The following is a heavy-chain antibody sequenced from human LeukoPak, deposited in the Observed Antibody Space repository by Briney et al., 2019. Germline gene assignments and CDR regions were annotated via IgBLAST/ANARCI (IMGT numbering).Heavy chain of an antibody. CDR2: INHSGST. CDR1: GGSFSGYY. J-gene: IGHJ4*02. V-gene: IGHV4-34*01. Sequence: PSETLSLTCAVYGGSFSGYYWSWIRQPPGKGLEWIGEINHSGSTNYNPSLKSRVTISVDTSKNQFSLKLSSVTAADTTVYYCARVGPMTTVSSFDYWGQGTLVTVSS. D-gene: IGHD4-17*01. CDR3: ARVGPMTTVSSFDY.